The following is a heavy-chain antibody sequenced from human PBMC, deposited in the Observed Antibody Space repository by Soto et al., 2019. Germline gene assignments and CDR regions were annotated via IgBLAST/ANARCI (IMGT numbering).Heavy chain of an antibody. CDR1: GGAISSSSYS. Sequence: TLSLTGTVSGGAISSSSYSWSWIRQHPGNGLEWIGYVYFSGNTDYNPSLKSRVTISLDTSKKQFSLRLTSVTVADTAVYYCARLGYDSSGYPIWFDPWGQGTLVTVSS. CDR2: VYFSGNT. CDR3: ARLGYDSSGYPIWFDP. V-gene: IGHV4-31*03. D-gene: IGHD3-22*01. J-gene: IGHJ5*02.